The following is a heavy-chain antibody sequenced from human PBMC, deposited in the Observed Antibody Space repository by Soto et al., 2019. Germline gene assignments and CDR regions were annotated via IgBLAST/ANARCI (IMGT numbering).Heavy chain of an antibody. V-gene: IGHV1-18*01. Sequence: ASVKVSCKASGYTFTSYDIGWVRQAPGQGLEWMGWISTYNGNTNYAQKLQGRVTMTTDTSTSTAYMELRSLRSDDTAVYYCARGFRVAATRWWFDPWGQGTLVTVPQ. CDR1: GYTFTSYD. D-gene: IGHD2-15*01. J-gene: IGHJ5*02. CDR2: ISTYNGNT. CDR3: ARGFRVAATRWWFDP.